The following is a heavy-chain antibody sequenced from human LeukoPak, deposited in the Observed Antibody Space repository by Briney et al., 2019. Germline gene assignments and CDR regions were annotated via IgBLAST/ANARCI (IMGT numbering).Heavy chain of an antibody. Sequence: QPGGSLRLSCAASGFTFSSYAMSWVRQAPGKGLAWVSTISGGSGSTYCADSVKGRFTISRDNSKNTLYLQMNSLRDEDTAVYYCAKHRFESGGYLSTDWGQGTLVTVSS. D-gene: IGHD3-22*01. V-gene: IGHV3-23*01. CDR1: GFTFSSYA. CDR2: ISGGSGST. J-gene: IGHJ4*02. CDR3: AKHRFESGGYLSTD.